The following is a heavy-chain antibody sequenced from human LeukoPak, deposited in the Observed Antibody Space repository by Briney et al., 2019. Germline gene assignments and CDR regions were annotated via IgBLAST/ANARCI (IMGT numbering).Heavy chain of an antibody. J-gene: IGHJ5*02. CDR1: GGSISSGGYY. CDR2: IYYSGST. CDR3: ARERRTQLVGVWFDP. V-gene: IGHV4-31*03. Sequence: SQTLSLTCTVSGGSISSGGYYWSWIRQHPGKGLEWIGYIYYSGSTYYNPSLKSRVTISVDTSKNQFSLKLGSVTAADTAVYYCARERRTQLVGVWFDPWGQGTLVTVSS. D-gene: IGHD6-13*01.